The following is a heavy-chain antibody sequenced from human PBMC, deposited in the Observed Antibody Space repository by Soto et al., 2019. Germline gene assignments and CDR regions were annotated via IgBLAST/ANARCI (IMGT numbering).Heavy chain of an antibody. CDR2: VYHSGDT. Sequence: ETLSLTCAVSGGSFSDYYWSWIRQPPGKGLEWIGEVYHSGDTNYNPSLKSRVAISIDTSKNQFFLKLTSVTAADTAVYYCARGGRRFPLMVLVPSIFDPWGQGTLVTVSS. V-gene: IGHV4-34*01. D-gene: IGHD3-3*01. CDR1: GGSFSDYY. J-gene: IGHJ5*02. CDR3: ARGGRRFPLMVLVPSIFDP.